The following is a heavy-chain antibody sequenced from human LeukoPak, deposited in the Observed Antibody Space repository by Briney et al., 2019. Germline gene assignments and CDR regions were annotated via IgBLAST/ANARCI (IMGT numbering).Heavy chain of an antibody. CDR1: GFTFNTYA. J-gene: IGHJ4*02. D-gene: IGHD3-16*02. CDR2: IIGGGNSI. CDR3: AKHGDNVWGSFRFGLDY. Sequence: AGGSLRLSCAASGFTFNTYAMSWVRQAPGKGLEWVSLIIGGGNSIHYADSVKGRFTISRDNFKNTVFLQLNSLRPEDTAVYYCAKHGDNVWGSFRFGLDYWGQGTLVTVSS. V-gene: IGHV3-23*01.